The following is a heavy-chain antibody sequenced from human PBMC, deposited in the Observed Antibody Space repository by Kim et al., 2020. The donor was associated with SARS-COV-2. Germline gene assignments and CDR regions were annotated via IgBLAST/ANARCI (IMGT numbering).Heavy chain of an antibody. D-gene: IGHD3-10*01. CDR3: ASSRIITMVRGVNSVGY. CDR1: GGSFSGYY. J-gene: IGHJ4*02. V-gene: IGHV4-34*01. CDR2: INHSGST. Sequence: SETLSLTCAVYGGSFSGYYWSWIRQPPGKGLEWIGEINHSGSTNYNPSLKSRVTISVDTSKNQFSLKLSSVTAADTAVYYCASSRIITMVRGVNSVGYWGQGTLVTVSS.